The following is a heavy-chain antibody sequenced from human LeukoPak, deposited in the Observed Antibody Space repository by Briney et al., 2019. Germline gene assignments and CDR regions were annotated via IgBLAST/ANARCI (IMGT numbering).Heavy chain of an antibody. CDR2: ISWNSGSI. CDR3: AKDTDYGDYVH. CDR1: GFTFDDYA. D-gene: IGHD4-17*01. J-gene: IGHJ4*02. Sequence: GGSLRLSCVASGFTFDDYAMHWVRQAPGKGLEWVSGISWNSGSIGYADSVKGRFTISRDNAKNSLYLQMNSLRAEDTALYYCAKDTDYGDYVHWGQGTLVTVSS. V-gene: IGHV3-9*01.